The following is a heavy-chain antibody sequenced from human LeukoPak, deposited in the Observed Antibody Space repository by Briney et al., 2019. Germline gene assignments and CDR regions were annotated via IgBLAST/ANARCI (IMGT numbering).Heavy chain of an antibody. CDR2: INHSGST. D-gene: IGHD6-13*01. CDR1: GGSFSGYY. Sequence: PSETLSLTCAVYGGSFSGYYWSWILQPPGKGLEWIGEINHSGSTNYNPSLKSRVTISVDTSKNQFSLKLSSVTAADTAVYYCARVGSSWYRDAFDIWGQGTMVTVSS. J-gene: IGHJ3*02. V-gene: IGHV4-34*01. CDR3: ARVGSSWYRDAFDI.